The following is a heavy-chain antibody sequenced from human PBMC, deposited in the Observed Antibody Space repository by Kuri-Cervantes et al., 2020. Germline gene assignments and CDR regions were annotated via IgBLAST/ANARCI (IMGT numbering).Heavy chain of an antibody. Sequence: SETLSLTCTVSGGSISSGSYYWGWIRQPAGKGLEWIGRIYTSGSTNYNPSLKSRVTMSVDTSKNQFSLKLSSVTAADTAVYYCARESAWVTGYYYPYYYYGMDVWGQGTTVTVSS. J-gene: IGHJ6*02. CDR3: ARESAWVTGYYYPYYYYGMDV. D-gene: IGHD3-22*01. V-gene: IGHV4-61*02. CDR1: GGSISSGSYY. CDR2: IYTSGST.